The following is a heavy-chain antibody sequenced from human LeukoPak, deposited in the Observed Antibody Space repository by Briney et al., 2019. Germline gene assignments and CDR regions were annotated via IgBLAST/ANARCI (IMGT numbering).Heavy chain of an antibody. CDR1: GGSFSGYY. CDR3: ARGFMALGGWPYFDY. V-gene: IGHV4-34*01. CDR2: INHSGST. D-gene: IGHD6-19*01. Sequence: SETLSLTCAVYGGSFSGYYWSWIRQPPGKGLEWIGEINHSGSTNYNPSLKSRVTISVDTSKNQFSLKLSSVTAANTAVYYCARGFMALGGWPYFDYWGQGTLVTVSS. J-gene: IGHJ4*02.